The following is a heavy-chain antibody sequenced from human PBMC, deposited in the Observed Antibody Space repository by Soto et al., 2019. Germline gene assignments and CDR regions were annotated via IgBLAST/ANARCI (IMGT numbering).Heavy chain of an antibody. J-gene: IGHJ4*02. CDR1: GGTFSSYA. D-gene: IGHD6-13*01. V-gene: IGHV1-69*11. CDR3: AGGFRAAAGYPDY. CDR2: IIPILGTA. Sequence: QVQLVQSGAEVKKPGSSVKVSCKASGGTFSSYAISWVRQAPGQGLEWMGGIIPILGTANYSQKCQGRVTITADESTSTGYMELSSLRSEDTAVYYCAGGFRAAAGYPDYWGQGTLVTVSS.